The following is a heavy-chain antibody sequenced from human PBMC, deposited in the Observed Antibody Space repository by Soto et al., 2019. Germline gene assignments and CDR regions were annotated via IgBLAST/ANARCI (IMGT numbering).Heavy chain of an antibody. CDR3: ARTTERGTYYGSGSLTYFDP. CDR1: GASISSGDYY. J-gene: IGHJ5*01. V-gene: IGHV4-30-4*01. D-gene: IGHD3-10*01. CDR2: IHHRGGA. Sequence: SETLSLTCAVSGASISSGDYYWSWIRQTPGKGLEWIAYIHHRGGADYNPSLKSRVSISVDTSKNHFSLRVNSVTAADTAVYYCARTTERGTYYGSGSLTYFDPWGQGTLVTVSS.